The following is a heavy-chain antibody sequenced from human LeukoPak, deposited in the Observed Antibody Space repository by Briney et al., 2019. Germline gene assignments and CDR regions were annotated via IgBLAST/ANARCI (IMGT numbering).Heavy chain of an antibody. D-gene: IGHD6-13*01. CDR2: IYYSGST. Sequence: PSETLSLTCAVYGGSFSGYYWSWIRQPPGKGLEWIGYIYYSGSTNYNPSLKSRVTISVDTSKNQFSLKLSSVTAADTAVYYCARAYSSSRFDPWGQGTLVTVSS. CDR1: GGSFSGYY. CDR3: ARAYSSSRFDP. V-gene: IGHV4-59*01. J-gene: IGHJ5*02.